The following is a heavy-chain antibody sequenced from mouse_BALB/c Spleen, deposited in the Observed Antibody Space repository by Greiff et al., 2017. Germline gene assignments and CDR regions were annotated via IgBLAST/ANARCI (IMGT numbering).Heavy chain of an antibody. J-gene: IGHJ3*01. CDR1: GYSITSDYA. Sequence: EVKLQESGPGLVKPSQSLSLTCTVTGYSITSDYAWNWIRQFPGNKLEWMGYISYSGSTSYNPSLKSRISITRDTSKNQFFLQLNSVTTEDTATYYCASGTGFAYWGQGTLVTVSA. CDR2: ISYSGST. CDR3: ASGTGFAY. D-gene: IGHD3-1*01. V-gene: IGHV3-2*02.